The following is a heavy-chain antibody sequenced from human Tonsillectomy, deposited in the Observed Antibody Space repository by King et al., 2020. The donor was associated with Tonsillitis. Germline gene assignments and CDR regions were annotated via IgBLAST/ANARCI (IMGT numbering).Heavy chain of an antibody. Sequence: QLQESGPGLVKPSETLSLKCTVSGGSINSYYWSWIRQPPGKGLEWIGHISNSGSTTYNAALKRRVTISVDTSQNQYSLKLTSVTAADTAVYYCARIETGDTSGWDWYFDLWGRGSLVTVSS. CDR3: ARIETGDTSGWDWYFDL. CDR2: ISNSGST. V-gene: IGHV4-4*09. CDR1: GGSINSYY. J-gene: IGHJ2*01. D-gene: IGHD6-19*01.